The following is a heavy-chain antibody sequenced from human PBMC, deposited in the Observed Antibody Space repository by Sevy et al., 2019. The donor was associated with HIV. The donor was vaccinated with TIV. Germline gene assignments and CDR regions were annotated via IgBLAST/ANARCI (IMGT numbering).Heavy chain of an antibody. CDR2: ISWNSGSI. CDR3: AKDLAPNARYYDDSSGYYYDSPPYGMDV. Sequence: GGSLRLSCAASGFTFDDYAMHWVRQAPGKGLEWVSGISWNSGSIGYAESVKGRFTISGYNAKNSLYLQMNSLGAEDTALDYCAKDLAPNARYYDDSSGYYYDSPPYGMDVWGQGTTVTVSS. V-gene: IGHV3-9*01. J-gene: IGHJ6*02. CDR1: GFTFDDYA. D-gene: IGHD3-22*01.